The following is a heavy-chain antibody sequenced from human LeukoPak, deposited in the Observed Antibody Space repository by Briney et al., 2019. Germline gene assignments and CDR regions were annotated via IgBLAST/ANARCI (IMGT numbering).Heavy chain of an antibody. CDR1: GGSISTYY. CDR2: IYYSGST. V-gene: IGHV4-59*01. CDR3: ARAQGSSWYVADY. J-gene: IGHJ4*02. Sequence: SETLSLTCTASGGSISTYYWSWIRKPPGKGLEWIGYIYYSGSTNYNPSLKSRVTMSVDTSKNQFSLKLSSVTAADTAVYYCARAQGSSWYVADYWGQGTLVTVSS. D-gene: IGHD6-13*01.